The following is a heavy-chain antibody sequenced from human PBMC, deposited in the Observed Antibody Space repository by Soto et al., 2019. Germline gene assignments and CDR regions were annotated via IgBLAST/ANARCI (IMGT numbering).Heavy chain of an antibody. CDR2: IYEGGNT. Sequence: QLQLQESGSGLVKPSQTLSLTCAVSGGSIISGGYSWSWIRQPPGKGLQWIGHIYEGGNTYYTPSLESRVAISTDKSKNQFSLRLSSVTAAHTAVYYCVRRSPEDAFDIWGQGTMVTVSP. J-gene: IGHJ3*02. CDR1: GGSIISGGYS. V-gene: IGHV4-30-2*01. CDR3: VRRSPEDAFDI.